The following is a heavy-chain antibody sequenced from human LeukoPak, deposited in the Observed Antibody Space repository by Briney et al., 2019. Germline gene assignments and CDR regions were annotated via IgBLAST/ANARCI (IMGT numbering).Heavy chain of an antibody. D-gene: IGHD3-9*01. CDR3: ARPIVIDGFYYYYYGMDV. J-gene: IGHJ6*02. Sequence: PGRSLRLSCAASGFTFSGYAMHWVRQAPGKGLEWVANIKQDGSEKYYVDSVKGRFTISRDNAKNSLYLQMNSLRAEDTAVYYCARPIVIDGFYYYYYGMDVWGQGTTVTVSS. CDR1: GFTFSGYA. CDR2: IKQDGSEK. V-gene: IGHV3-7*01.